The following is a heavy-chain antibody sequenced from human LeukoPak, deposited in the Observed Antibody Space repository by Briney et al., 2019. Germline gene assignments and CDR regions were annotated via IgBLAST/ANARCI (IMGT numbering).Heavy chain of an antibody. J-gene: IGHJ4*02. CDR2: FDPEDGET. CDR1: GYTLSELS. CDR3: ATENTRGYSYGSFDY. V-gene: IGHV1-24*01. Sequence: ASVKVSCKVSGYTLSELSMHWGRQAPGKGLELMGGFDPEDGETIYAQKFQGRVTMTEDTSTDTAYMELSSLRSGDTAVYYCATENTRGYSYGSFDYWGQGTLVTVSS. D-gene: IGHD5-18*01.